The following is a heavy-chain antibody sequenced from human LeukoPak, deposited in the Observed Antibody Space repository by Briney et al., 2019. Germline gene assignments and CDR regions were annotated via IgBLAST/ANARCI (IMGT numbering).Heavy chain of an antibody. V-gene: IGHV1-2*02. Sequence: GASVKVSCKASGYTFTGYYMHWVRQAPGQGLEWMGWINPNSGGTNYAQKFQGRVTMTRDTAINTAYLELSSLRSDDMAVYYCARDRDSGSYYDFDYWGQGTLVTVSS. CDR2: INPNSGGT. CDR3: ARDRDSGSYYDFDY. D-gene: IGHD1-26*01. CDR1: GYTFTGYY. J-gene: IGHJ4*02.